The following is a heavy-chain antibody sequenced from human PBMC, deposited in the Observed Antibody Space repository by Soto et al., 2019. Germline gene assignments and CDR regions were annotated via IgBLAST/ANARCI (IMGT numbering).Heavy chain of an antibody. D-gene: IGHD6-13*01. V-gene: IGHV1-69*06. Sequence: VASVKVSCKASGGTFSSYAISWVRQAPGQGLEWMGGIIPIFGTANYAQKFQGRVTITADKSTSTAYMELSSLRSEDTAVYYCARAVFSVAAAGTGNYYYGMDVWGQGTTVTVSS. CDR2: IIPIFGTA. CDR3: ARAVFSVAAAGTGNYYYGMDV. J-gene: IGHJ6*02. CDR1: GGTFSSYA.